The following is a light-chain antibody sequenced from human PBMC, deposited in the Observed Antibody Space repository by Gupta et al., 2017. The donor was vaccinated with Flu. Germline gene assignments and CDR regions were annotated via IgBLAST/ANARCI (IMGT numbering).Light chain of an antibody. J-gene: IGLJ3*02. CDR2: DVT. Sequence: TRDVGIYNSVAWYQQHPGKAPTLIIYDVTRRPSGFPDRFSGSRSGNTASLPISGLQAEEEADYSCCSYADNFTWVFGGGTTLTVL. V-gene: IGLV2-11*03. CDR3: CSYADNFTWV. CDR1: TRDVGIYNS.